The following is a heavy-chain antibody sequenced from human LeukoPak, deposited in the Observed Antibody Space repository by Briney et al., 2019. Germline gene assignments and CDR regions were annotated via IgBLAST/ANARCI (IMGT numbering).Heavy chain of an antibody. D-gene: IGHD2-2*01. CDR1: GFTFSSYW. V-gene: IGHV3-7*01. J-gene: IGHJ3*02. Sequence: PGGSLRLSCAASGFTFSSYWMSWVRQAPEKGLEWVANIKQDGSEKYYVDSVKGRFTISRDNAKNSLYLQMNSLRAEDTAVYYCAKDIVVVPAANDAFDIWGQGTMVTVSS. CDR3: AKDIVVVPAANDAFDI. CDR2: IKQDGSEK.